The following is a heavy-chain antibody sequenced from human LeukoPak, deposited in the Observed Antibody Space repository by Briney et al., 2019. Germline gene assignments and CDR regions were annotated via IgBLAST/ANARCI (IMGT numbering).Heavy chain of an antibody. D-gene: IGHD3-22*01. V-gene: IGHV1-2*02. Sequence: ASVKVSCKASGYTFTGYYIHWVRQAPGQGLEWMGWINPNSGDTIYAQRFQGRVTMTRDTSISTAYMELSRLRYDDTAVYYCARHGGSFYYDSSGFRVWGQGTLVTVSS. CDR3: ARHGGSFYYDSSGFRV. J-gene: IGHJ4*02. CDR2: INPNSGDT. CDR1: GYTFTGYY.